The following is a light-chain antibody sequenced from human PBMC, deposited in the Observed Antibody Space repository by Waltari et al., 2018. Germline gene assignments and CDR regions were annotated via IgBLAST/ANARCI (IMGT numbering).Light chain of an antibody. Sequence: QSVLTQPPSVSGAPGQRVTISCTGSRSNIGAGYDVHRSQQLPGTAPKLLIYGNSNRPSGVPDRFSGSKSGTSASLAITGLQAEDEADYYCQSYDSSLSGFYVFGTGTKVTVL. CDR2: GNS. CDR1: RSNIGAGYD. CDR3: QSYDSSLSGFYV. J-gene: IGLJ1*01. V-gene: IGLV1-40*01.